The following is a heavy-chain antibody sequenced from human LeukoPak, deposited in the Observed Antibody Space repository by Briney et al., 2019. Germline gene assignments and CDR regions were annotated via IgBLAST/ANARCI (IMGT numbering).Heavy chain of an antibody. CDR1: GGSMSIYY. Sequence: SETLSLTCSVAGGSMSIYYWSWIRQPPGKGLEWIGYVSYSGSTTYNPSLKSRVTISVDTSKNHFSLKLSSVTAADTAVYYCASGHYDSSGYYYPFDYWGQGTLVTVSS. CDR3: ASGHYDSSGYYYPFDY. D-gene: IGHD3-22*01. CDR2: VSYSGST. V-gene: IGHV4-59*01. J-gene: IGHJ4*02.